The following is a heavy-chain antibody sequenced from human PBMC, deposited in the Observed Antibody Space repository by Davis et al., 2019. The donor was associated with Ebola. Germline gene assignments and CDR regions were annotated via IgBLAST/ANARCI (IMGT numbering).Heavy chain of an antibody. V-gene: IGHV1-69*01. CDR2: ISGSGGST. J-gene: IGHJ4*02. CDR3: ARDYGDYGFDY. CDR1: GFTFSGSA. D-gene: IGHD4-17*01. Sequence: KISCAASGFTFSGSAMHWVRQAPGKGLEWVSAISGSGGSTNYAQKFQGRVTITADESTSTAYMELSSLRSEDTAVYYCARDYGDYGFDYWGQGTLVTVSS.